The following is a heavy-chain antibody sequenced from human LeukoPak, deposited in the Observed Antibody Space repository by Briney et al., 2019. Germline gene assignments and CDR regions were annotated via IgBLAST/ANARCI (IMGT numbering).Heavy chain of an antibody. V-gene: IGHV4-39*01. J-gene: IGHJ4*02. CDR3: ARMSRLDY. CDR2: IYYTGSS. Sequence: SETLSPTCTVSGGSISGSSYYWGWIRQPPGKGLEWIGSIYYTGSSSYNPSLKSRVTISVDTSKNQFPLRLTSVIAADTAVYYCARMSRLDYWGQGTLATVSS. CDR1: GGSISGSSYY.